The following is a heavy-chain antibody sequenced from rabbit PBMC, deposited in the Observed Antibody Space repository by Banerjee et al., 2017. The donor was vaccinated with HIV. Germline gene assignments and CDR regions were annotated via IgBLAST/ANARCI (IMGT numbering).Heavy chain of an antibody. CDR1: GFDFSSGYD. D-gene: IGHD1-1*01. CDR2: IYAGSSGNT. Sequence: QEQLVESGGGLVQPGGSLKLSCKASGFDFSSGYDMCWVRQAPGKGLEWIACIYAGSSGNTYYARWAKGRFTVSKTSSTTVTLQMTSLTAADTATYFCARDPGGSGDLWGQGTLVTVS. V-gene: IGHV1S45*01. J-gene: IGHJ4*01. CDR3: ARDPGGSGDL.